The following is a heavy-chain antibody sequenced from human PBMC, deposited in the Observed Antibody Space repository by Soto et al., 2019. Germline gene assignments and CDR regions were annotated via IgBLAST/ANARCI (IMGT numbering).Heavy chain of an antibody. J-gene: IGHJ6*02. CDR3: AKGAVAGTPTSYYYYGMDV. CDR1: GGTFRTYA. Sequence: QVQLLQSGAEVKKPGSSVRVSCEASGGTFRTYAISWVRQAPGQGREWMGEIIPIFGTGNYAQKFQGRVTITVDESTTTVYMDLRSLRSEDTAVYYCAKGAVAGTPTSYYYYGMDVWGQGTTVTVSS. D-gene: IGHD6-19*01. V-gene: IGHV1-69*12. CDR2: IIPIFGTG.